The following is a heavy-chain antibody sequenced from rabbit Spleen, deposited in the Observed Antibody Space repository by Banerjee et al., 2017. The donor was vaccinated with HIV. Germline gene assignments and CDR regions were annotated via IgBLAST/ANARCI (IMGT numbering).Heavy chain of an antibody. CDR3: VREVAAKFKL. CDR2: IITTSGVT. CDR1: GFSFSSKYD. D-gene: IGHD4-1*01. J-gene: IGHJ4*01. Sequence: QSLEESGGGLVQPEGSLTLTCTASGFSFSSKYDMCWVRQAPGKGLEWFACIITTSGVTYYASWAKGRFTISRSTSLNTVDLKMTSLTAADTATYFCVREVAAKFKLWGPGTLVTVS. V-gene: IGHV1S43*01.